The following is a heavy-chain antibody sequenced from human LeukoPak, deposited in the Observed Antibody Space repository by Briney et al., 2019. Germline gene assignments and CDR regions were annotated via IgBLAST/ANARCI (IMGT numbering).Heavy chain of an antibody. Sequence: GGSLRLSXAASGFTFSSYGMSWVRQSPGKGLEWVSGISASGANTYYADSVKGRFTISRDNSKNTLYMQMNSLRAEDTAIYYCATLVTVTNPFDYWGQGTLVTASS. D-gene: IGHD4-17*01. CDR1: GFTFSSYG. CDR2: ISASGANT. J-gene: IGHJ4*02. CDR3: ATLVTVTNPFDY. V-gene: IGHV3-23*01.